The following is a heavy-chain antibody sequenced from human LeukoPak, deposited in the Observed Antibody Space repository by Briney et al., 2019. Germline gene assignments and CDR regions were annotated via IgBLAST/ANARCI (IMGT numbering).Heavy chain of an antibody. V-gene: IGHV3-43*02. CDR2: ISGDGGST. D-gene: IGHD3-10*01. CDR3: AKDMGGSGSYIPLYFDH. Sequence: PGGSLRLSCAASGFTFDDYARHWVRQAPGKGLEWVSLISGDGGSTYYADSVKGRFTISRDNSKNSLYLQMNSLRTEDTALYYCAKDMGGSGSYIPLYFDHWGQGTLVTVSS. CDR1: GFTFDDYA. J-gene: IGHJ4*02.